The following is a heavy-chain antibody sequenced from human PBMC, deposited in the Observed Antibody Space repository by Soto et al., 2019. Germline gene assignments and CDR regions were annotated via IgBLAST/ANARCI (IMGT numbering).Heavy chain of an antibody. CDR1: GFTFTSSA. CDR3: AAESYSRVCVYYFDY. V-gene: IGHV1-58*01. D-gene: IGHD5-12*01. Sequence: SVKVSCKASGFTFTSSAVQWVRQARGQRLEWIGWIVVGSGNTDYAQKFQERVTITRDMSTSTAYMELSSMRSGDTAVYYCAAESYSRVCVYYFDYWGQGTLVTVSS. J-gene: IGHJ4*02. CDR2: IVVGSGNT.